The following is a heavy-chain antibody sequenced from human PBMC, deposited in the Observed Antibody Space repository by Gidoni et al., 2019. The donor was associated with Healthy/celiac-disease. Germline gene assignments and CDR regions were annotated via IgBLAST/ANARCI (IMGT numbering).Heavy chain of an antibody. Sequence: QVQLVESGGGVVQPGRSLRLSCSASGFPFSSYALPWVRQAPGKGLEWVAVISYDGSNKYYADSVKGRFTISRDNSKNTLYLQMNSLRAEDTAVYYCARDIVVVPAAMINYYYYYGMDVWGQGTTVTVSS. CDR3: ARDIVVVPAAMINYYYYYGMDV. J-gene: IGHJ6*02. CDR1: GFPFSSYA. CDR2: ISYDGSNK. V-gene: IGHV3-30-3*01. D-gene: IGHD2-2*01.